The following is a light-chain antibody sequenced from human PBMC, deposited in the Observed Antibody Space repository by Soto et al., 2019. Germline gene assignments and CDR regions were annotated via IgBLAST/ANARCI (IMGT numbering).Light chain of an antibody. V-gene: IGLV1-44*01. CDR3: AAWDDSLNCVV. CDR2: STN. Sequence: QSVLTQPPSASGTPGQRVTISCSGSSSSIGSSTVNWYQQFPGTAPKLLIHSTNQRPSGVPDRFSGSKSGTSASLAISGLQSDDEADYYCAAWDDSLNCVVFGGGTKLTVL. J-gene: IGLJ2*01. CDR1: SSSIGSST.